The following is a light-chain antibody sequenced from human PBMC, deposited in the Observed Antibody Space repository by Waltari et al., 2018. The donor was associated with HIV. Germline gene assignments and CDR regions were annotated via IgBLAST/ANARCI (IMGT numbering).Light chain of an antibody. J-gene: IGKJ2*01. V-gene: IGKV3-11*01. CDR2: DGS. CDR1: QGISDF. Sequence: EIVLTQSPVTLSLSPGERATLSCRASQGISDFLGWYQQKPGQAPRLVTYDGSIGAPGIPARFRGNGSGTDFTLTINRLEPEDFAVYYCQQHSQWPLTFGQGTRLDI. CDR3: QQHSQWPLT.